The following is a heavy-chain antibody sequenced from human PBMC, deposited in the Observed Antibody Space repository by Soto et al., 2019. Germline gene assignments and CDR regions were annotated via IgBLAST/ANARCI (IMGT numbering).Heavy chain of an antibody. V-gene: IGHV3-21*01. CDR2: ISSTTNYI. J-gene: IGHJ4*02. CDR1: GFTFSRYI. CDR3: ARESEDLTSNFDY. Sequence: PGGSRRLSCAASGFTFSRYIMNWVRQAPGKGLEWVSSISSTTNYIYYADSMKGRFTVSRDNAKNSVYLDMNSLSAEDTAVYYCARESEDLTSNFDYWGQGTLVTVSS.